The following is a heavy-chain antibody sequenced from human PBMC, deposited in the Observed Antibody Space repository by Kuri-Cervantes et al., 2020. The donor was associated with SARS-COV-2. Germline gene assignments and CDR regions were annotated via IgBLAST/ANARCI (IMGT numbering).Heavy chain of an antibody. Sequence: ASVKVSCKASGYTFTAYDINWVRQATGQGLEWMGWMNPDTGNTGYAQKFEGRVTITADESTSTAYMELSSLRSEDTAVYYCARDPALGYCSSTSCQPLDYWGQGTLVTVSS. D-gene: IGHD2-2*01. CDR3: ARDPALGYCSSTSCQPLDY. CDR1: GYTFTAYD. J-gene: IGHJ4*02. V-gene: IGHV1-8*03. CDR2: MNPDTGNT.